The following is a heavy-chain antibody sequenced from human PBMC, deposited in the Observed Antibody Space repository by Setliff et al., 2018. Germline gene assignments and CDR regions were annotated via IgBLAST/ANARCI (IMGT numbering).Heavy chain of an antibody. D-gene: IGHD3-3*01. CDR2: INGDGRST. CDR3: ARAGNIYYDFWGKEGFDN. V-gene: IGHV3-74*01. CDR1: GFTFSSFA. Sequence: GGSLRLSCAASGFTFSSFAMSWVRQAPGKGLVWVSRINGDGRSTDYADSLKGRFTISRGNANNMIYLQMNNVRPDDTAVYYCARAGNIYYDFWGKEGFDNWGQGTLVTVSS. J-gene: IGHJ5*02.